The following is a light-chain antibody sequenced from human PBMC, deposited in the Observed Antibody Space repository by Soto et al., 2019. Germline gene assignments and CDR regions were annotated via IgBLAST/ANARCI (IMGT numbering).Light chain of an antibody. J-gene: IGKJ1*01. CDR3: QQRTDRPPWT. Sequence: EIVLTQSPATLSLSPGERATLSCRASQSIGLAIAWYQHKPGQAPRLLIFDASQRATGIPARRRGSGSGTDFTLSISSLEREDYSVYYCQQRTDRPPWTFGQGTKVESK. CDR2: DAS. CDR1: QSIGLA. V-gene: IGKV3-11*01.